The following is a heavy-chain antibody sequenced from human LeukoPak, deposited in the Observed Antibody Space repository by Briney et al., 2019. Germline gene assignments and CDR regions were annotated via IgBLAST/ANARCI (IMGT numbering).Heavy chain of an antibody. CDR2: IYYGGST. V-gene: IGHV4-39*01. Sequence: SETLSLTCTVSGGSISSSSYYWGWIRQPPGKGLEWIGSIYYGGSTYYNPSLKSRVTISVDTSKNQFSLKLSSVTAADTAVYYCARLRQQLVRYYYYYMDVWGKGTTVTVSS. CDR1: GGSISSSSYY. J-gene: IGHJ6*03. CDR3: ARLRQQLVRYYYYYMDV. D-gene: IGHD6-13*01.